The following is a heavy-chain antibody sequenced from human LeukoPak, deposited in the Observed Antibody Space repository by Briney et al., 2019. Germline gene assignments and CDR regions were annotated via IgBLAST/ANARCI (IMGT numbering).Heavy chain of an antibody. CDR1: GYIFTSYG. V-gene: IGHV1-69*13. CDR3: AKDPSYSGYPQGRAPQGY. J-gene: IGHJ4*02. CDR2: IIPLFGTA. Sequence: ASVKVSCKASGYIFTSYGISWMRQAPGQGLEWMGGIIPLFGTADYAQKFQGRVTITADESTSTAYMELSSLRLEDTAVYYCAKDPSYSGYPQGRAPQGYWGQGTLVTVSS. D-gene: IGHD5-12*01.